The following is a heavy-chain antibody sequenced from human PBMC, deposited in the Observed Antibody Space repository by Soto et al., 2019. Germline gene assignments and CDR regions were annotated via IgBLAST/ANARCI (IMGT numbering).Heavy chain of an antibody. Sequence: GSLRLSCAASGFTFSSYGMHWIRQPPGKGLEWIGSIYYSGSTYYNPSLKSRVTISVDTSKNQLSLKLSSVTAADTAVYYCARLGILPGRPGYNWFDPWGQGTLVTVSS. CDR3: ARLGILPGRPGYNWFDP. J-gene: IGHJ5*02. CDR2: IYYSGST. CDR1: GFTFSSYG. V-gene: IGHV4-39*01. D-gene: IGHD3-9*01.